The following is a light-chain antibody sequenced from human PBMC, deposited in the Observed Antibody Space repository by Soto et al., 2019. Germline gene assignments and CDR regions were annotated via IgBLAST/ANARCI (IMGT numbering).Light chain of an antibody. CDR3: QQYDNLLGT. V-gene: IGKV1-33*01. CDR2: DAS. CDR1: QDISNY. J-gene: IGKJ2*01. Sequence: DIQMTQSPSSLSASVGDRVTITCQASQDISNYLNWYQQKPGKAPKLLIYDASNLETGVPSRFSGSGSGTDFTFTISSLQPEDIATYYCQQYDNLLGTFVQGTKLEIK.